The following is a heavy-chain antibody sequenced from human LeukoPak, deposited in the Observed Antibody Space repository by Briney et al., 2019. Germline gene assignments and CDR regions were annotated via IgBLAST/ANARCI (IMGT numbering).Heavy chain of an antibody. CDR1: GYTSTSYG. V-gene: IGHV1-3*01. Sequence: GASVKVSCKTSGYTSTSYGMHWVRQAPGQSLEWMGWINGGNGNTKYSEKFQGRVTIIRDTSANTAYLDLGSLRSEDTAVYYCARDLTYGDYFDSWGQGTLVTVSS. CDR2: INGGNGNT. J-gene: IGHJ4*02. D-gene: IGHD4-17*01. CDR3: ARDLTYGDYFDS.